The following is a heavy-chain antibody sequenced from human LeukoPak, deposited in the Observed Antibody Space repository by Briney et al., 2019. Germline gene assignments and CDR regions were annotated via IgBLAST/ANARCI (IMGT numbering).Heavy chain of an antibody. CDR1: GGSISSGSYY. Sequence: SQTLSLTCTVSGGSISSGSYYWSWIRQPAGKGLEWIGRIYTSGSTNYNPSLKSRVTISVDTSKNQFSLKLSSVTAAVTAVYYCARDSRWELLGAFDIWAKGQWSPSLQ. V-gene: IGHV4-61*02. D-gene: IGHD1-26*01. CDR2: IYTSGST. CDR3: ARDSRWELLGAFDI. J-gene: IGHJ3*02.